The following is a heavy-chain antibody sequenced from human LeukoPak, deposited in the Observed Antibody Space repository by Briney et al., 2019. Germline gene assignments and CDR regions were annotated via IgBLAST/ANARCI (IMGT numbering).Heavy chain of an antibody. V-gene: IGHV3-21*01. D-gene: IGHD2-8*02. CDR3: ARPLVANYYYYYGMDV. J-gene: IGHJ6*02. CDR2: ISGGSSYI. Sequence: GGFLRLSCAASGFTFSGYSMNWVRQAPGKGLEWSSSISGGSSYIFYADSVKGRFTISRDNAKNSLYLQMNSLRAEDTAVYYCARPLVANYYYYYGMDVWGQGTTVTVSS. CDR1: GFTFSGYS.